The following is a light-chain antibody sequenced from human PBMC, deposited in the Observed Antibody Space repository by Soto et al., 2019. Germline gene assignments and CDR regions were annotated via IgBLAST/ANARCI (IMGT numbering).Light chain of an antibody. Sequence: EIVLTQSPATLSLSPGERATLSCTASQSVSSYLAWYQQKPGQAPRLLIYDAYNRATGIPARFSGSGSGTDFTLTISSLEPEDFAVYYCQQRSNWPPNFGPGTKVDIK. V-gene: IGKV3-11*01. CDR2: DAY. CDR1: QSVSSY. CDR3: QQRSNWPPN. J-gene: IGKJ3*01.